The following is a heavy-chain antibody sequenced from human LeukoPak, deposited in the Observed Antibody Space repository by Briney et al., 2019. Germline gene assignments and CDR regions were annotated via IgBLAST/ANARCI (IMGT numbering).Heavy chain of an antibody. CDR2: ISYDESNK. V-gene: IGHV3-30*18. CDR1: GFTFSSYG. CDR3: AKDRELLLYYYYYGMDV. J-gene: IGHJ6*02. D-gene: IGHD2-15*01. Sequence: GGSLRLSCAASGFTFSSYGMHWVRQAPGKGLEWVAVISYDESNKYYADSVKGRFTISRDNSKNTLYLQMNSLRAEDTAVYYCAKDRELLLYYYYYGMDVWGQGTTVTVSS.